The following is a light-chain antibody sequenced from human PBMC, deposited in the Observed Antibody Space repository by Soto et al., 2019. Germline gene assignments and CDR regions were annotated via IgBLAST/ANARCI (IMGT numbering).Light chain of an antibody. CDR2: DAS. J-gene: IGKJ1*01. V-gene: IGKV3-11*01. CDR1: QSVSNY. Sequence: LKHSPVTLSLSPGERATLSCRASQSVSNYVAWYQQKPGQAPRLLIYDASNRATGVPARFSGSGSGTDFTLTIISLEPEEFAVYAGQRFSNCLFGHGAK. CDR3: QRFSNCL.